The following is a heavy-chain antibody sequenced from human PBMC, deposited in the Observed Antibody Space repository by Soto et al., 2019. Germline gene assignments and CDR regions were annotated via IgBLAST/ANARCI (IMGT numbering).Heavy chain of an antibody. Sequence: QITLNESGPTVVRPTETLTLTCRFSGFSLTTSGVGVGWIRQSPGKAPEWLALIYWDDDKRYSASLKSRLTNTKDTSKNQVVLTVSDLDPTDTATYYCAHRVLRTVFGLVTTTAIYFDFWCQGTPVAVSS. J-gene: IGHJ4*02. CDR2: IYWDDDK. V-gene: IGHV2-5*02. D-gene: IGHD3-3*01. CDR3: AHRVLRTVFGLVTTTAIYFDF. CDR1: GFSLTTSGVG.